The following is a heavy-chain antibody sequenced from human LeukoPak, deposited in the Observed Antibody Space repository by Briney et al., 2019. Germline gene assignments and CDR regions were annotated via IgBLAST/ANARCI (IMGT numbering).Heavy chain of an antibody. Sequence: PSETLSLTCTVSGGSISSYYWSWIRQPAGKGLEWIGRIYTSGSTYYNPSLKSRVTISVDTSKNQFSLKLSSVAAADTAVYYCARGAFDCSSTSCYLYYYYMDVWGKGTTVTVSS. D-gene: IGHD2-2*01. V-gene: IGHV4-4*07. CDR3: ARGAFDCSSTSCYLYYYYMDV. J-gene: IGHJ6*03. CDR2: IYTSGST. CDR1: GGSISSYY.